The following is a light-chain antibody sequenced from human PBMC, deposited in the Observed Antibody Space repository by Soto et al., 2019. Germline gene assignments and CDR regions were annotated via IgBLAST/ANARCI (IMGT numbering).Light chain of an antibody. V-gene: IGKV4-1*01. CDR1: QIVLHSSNNKNY. J-gene: IGKJ4*01. CDR3: QQYYSTPPT. Sequence: DIVMTQSPDSLSVSLGGRATINFKSSQIVLHSSNNKNYLAWYQQKPGQPPKLLIYWASTRESGVPDRFSGSGSGTDFTLTISSLQAEDVAVYYCQQYYSTPPTFGGGTKVDIK. CDR2: WAS.